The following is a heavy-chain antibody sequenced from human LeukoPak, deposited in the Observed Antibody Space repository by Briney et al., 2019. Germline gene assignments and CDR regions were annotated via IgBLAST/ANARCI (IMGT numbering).Heavy chain of an antibody. V-gene: IGHV4-39*01. CDR1: GGSISSSSYY. D-gene: IGHD1-26*01. Sequence: SETLSLTCSVSGGSISSSSYYWGWIRQPPGKGLEWIGNRYYDGSTYYNPSLKSRVTISGDTSKNQFSLKLSSVTAADTAVYYCARAGGSPEYFHYWGQGTLVTVSS. J-gene: IGHJ1*01. CDR3: ARAGGSPEYFHY. CDR2: RYYDGST.